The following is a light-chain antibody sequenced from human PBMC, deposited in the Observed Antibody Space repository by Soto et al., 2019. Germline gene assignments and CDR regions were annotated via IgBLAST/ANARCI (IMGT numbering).Light chain of an antibody. CDR1: QGISNY. CDR2: AAS. V-gene: IGKV1-17*03. Sequence: DIQLTQFPSAMSASVGDRVTITCRASQGISNYLAWYQQKPGKVAKRLIYAASSLQSGVPSRFSGGGSGTEFTLTISSLQPEDFATYYCLQHKTYPWTFGQGTKVEIK. CDR3: LQHKTYPWT. J-gene: IGKJ1*01.